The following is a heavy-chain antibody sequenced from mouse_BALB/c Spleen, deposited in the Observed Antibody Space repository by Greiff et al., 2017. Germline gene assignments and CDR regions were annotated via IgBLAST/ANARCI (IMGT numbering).Heavy chain of an antibody. J-gene: IGHJ2*01. D-gene: IGHD1-1*01. CDR2: IDPETGGT. Sequence: VQLQQSGAELVRPGASVTLSCKASGYTFTDYEMHWVKQTPVHGLEWIGAIDPETGGTAYNQKFKGKATLTADKSSSTAYMELRSLTSEDSAVYYCTYYGSSYFDYWGQGTTLTVSS. V-gene: IGHV1-15*01. CDR1: GYTFTDYE. CDR3: TYYGSSYFDY.